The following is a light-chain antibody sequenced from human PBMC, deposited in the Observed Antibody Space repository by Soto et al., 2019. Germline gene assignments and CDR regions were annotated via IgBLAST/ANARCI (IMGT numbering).Light chain of an antibody. CDR3: QQLDSYPRT. CDR2: AAS. V-gene: IGKV1-9*01. Sequence: IQLTQSPSSLSASAGDRVTITCRASQDIAGFLAWYQQKPGKAPKLLIYAASTLQGGAPSRFSGSGSGTDFTLTISSLQPEDFATYYRQQLDSYPRTFGQGTKLEVK. J-gene: IGKJ2*01. CDR1: QDIAGF.